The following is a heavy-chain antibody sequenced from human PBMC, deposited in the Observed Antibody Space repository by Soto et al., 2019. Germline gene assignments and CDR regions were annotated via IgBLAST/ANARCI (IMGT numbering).Heavy chain of an antibody. V-gene: IGHV4-39*01. Sequence: PSETLSLTCTVTGDSINNRSYYWGWIRQPPGKGLEWIGSICYSGSTYNNPSLKSRVSMSVDTSKNQFSLKLRSVTAADTALYYCARQRTSVVTQAYFDSWGQGFLVTVSS. D-gene: IGHD2-21*02. CDR2: ICYSGST. CDR3: ARQRTSVVTQAYFDS. J-gene: IGHJ4*02. CDR1: GDSINNRSYY.